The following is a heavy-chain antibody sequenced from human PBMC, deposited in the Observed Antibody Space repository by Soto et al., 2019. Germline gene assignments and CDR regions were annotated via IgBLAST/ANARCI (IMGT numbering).Heavy chain of an antibody. Sequence: TSETLSLTCTVSGGSISSSSYYWGWIRQPPGKGLEWIGSIYYSGSTYYNPSLKSRVTISVDTSKNQFSLKLSSVTAADTAVYYCARHGDYGSGSYYPYYYYYYGMDVWGQGTTVTVSS. CDR2: IYYSGST. D-gene: IGHD3-10*01. CDR1: GGSISSSSYY. CDR3: ARHGDYGSGSYYPYYYYYYGMDV. J-gene: IGHJ6*02. V-gene: IGHV4-39*01.